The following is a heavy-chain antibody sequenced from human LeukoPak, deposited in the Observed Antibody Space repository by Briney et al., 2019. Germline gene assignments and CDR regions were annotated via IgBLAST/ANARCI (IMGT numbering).Heavy chain of an antibody. Sequence: GGSLRLSCAASGFTFSSYGMHWVRQAPGKGLEWVAVIWYDGSNKYYADSVKGRFAISRDNSKNTLYLQMNSLRAEDTAVYYCARDWMPAMVSPSYYYYGMDVWGQGTTVTVSS. CDR1: GFTFSSYG. CDR2: IWYDGSNK. CDR3: ARDWMPAMVSPSYYYYGMDV. D-gene: IGHD5-18*01. V-gene: IGHV3-33*01. J-gene: IGHJ6*02.